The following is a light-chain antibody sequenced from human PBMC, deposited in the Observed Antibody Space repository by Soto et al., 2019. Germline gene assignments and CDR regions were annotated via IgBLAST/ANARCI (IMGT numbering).Light chain of an antibody. Sequence: DIEMTQSPSTLSASVGDRVTITCRASQNILSWLAWYQQRPGKVPQLLIYKASTLESGVPSRFSGSGSGTEFTLTITNLQPGDFATYYCQQCFNYTSFGQGTKVDI. CDR3: QQCFNYTS. CDR2: KAS. V-gene: IGKV1-5*03. CDR1: QNILSW. J-gene: IGKJ1*01.